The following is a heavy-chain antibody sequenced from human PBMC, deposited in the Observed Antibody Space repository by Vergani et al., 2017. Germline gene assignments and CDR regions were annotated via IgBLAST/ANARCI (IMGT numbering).Heavy chain of an antibody. Sequence: QITLKESGPTLVKPTQTLTLTCTFSGFSLSTSGVGVGWIRQPPGKALEWLALIYWDDDKRYSPSLKSRLTITKDTSKNQVVLTMTNMDPVDTATYYCEHRRVWSPKSNKTSELDYWGQGTLVTVSS. V-gene: IGHV2-5*02. CDR3: EHRRVWSPKSNKTSELDY. J-gene: IGHJ4*02. D-gene: IGHD3-10*01. CDR2: IYWDDDK. CDR1: GFSLSTSGVG.